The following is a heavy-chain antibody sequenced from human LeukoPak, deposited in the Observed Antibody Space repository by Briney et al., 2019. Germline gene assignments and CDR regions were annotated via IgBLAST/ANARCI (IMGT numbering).Heavy chain of an antibody. Sequence: ASVKVSCKASGGTFISYAISWVRQAPGQGLEWMGGIIPIFGTANYAQKFQGRVTITADESTSTAYMELSSLRSEDTAVYYCARPGILEWLVADYYYYGMDVWGQGTTVTVSS. V-gene: IGHV1-69*13. CDR3: ARPGILEWLVADYYYYGMDV. J-gene: IGHJ6*02. CDR1: GGTFISYA. CDR2: IIPIFGTA. D-gene: IGHD3-3*01.